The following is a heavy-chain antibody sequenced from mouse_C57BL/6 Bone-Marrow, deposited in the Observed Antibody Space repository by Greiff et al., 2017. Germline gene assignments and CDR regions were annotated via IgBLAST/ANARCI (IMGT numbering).Heavy chain of an antibody. CDR3: ARYDYAAMDY. J-gene: IGHJ4*01. CDR2: ISSGGSYT. Sequence: EVQRVESGGDLVKPGGSLKLSCAASGFTFSSYGMSWVRQTPDKRLEWVATISSGGSYTYYPDSVKGRFTIYRDNAKNTLYLQMSSLKSEDTAMYYCARYDYAAMDYWGQGTSVTVSS. V-gene: IGHV5-6*01. CDR1: GFTFSSYG.